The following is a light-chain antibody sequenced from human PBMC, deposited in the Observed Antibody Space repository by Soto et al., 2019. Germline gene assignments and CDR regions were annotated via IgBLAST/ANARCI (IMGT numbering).Light chain of an antibody. CDR3: QQYANSPIT. CDR2: GVS. Sequence: ELVLTQSPGTLSLSPGKSAALSCRASQPVSSNFLAWYQQKPGQAPRLLIYGVSSRASGIPDRFFGSGSGTDFTLTINRLEPEDFAVYYCQQYANSPITFGQGTRLEIK. J-gene: IGKJ5*01. CDR1: QPVSSNF. V-gene: IGKV3-20*01.